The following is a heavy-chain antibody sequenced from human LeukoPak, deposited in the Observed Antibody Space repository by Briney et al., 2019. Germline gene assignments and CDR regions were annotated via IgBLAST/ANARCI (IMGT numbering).Heavy chain of an antibody. CDR3: ATDTSITAAGNLTY. J-gene: IGHJ4*02. D-gene: IGHD6-13*01. V-gene: IGHV4-59*01. CDR1: GGSISSYY. CDR2: IYYSGRT. Sequence: SETLSLTCSVSGGSISSYYWSWIRQPPGQGLEWIGYIYYSGRTNYNPSLKSRVTISVDKSKNQFSLTLSSVTAEDTAVYFCATDTSITAAGNLTYWGQGTLVTVSS.